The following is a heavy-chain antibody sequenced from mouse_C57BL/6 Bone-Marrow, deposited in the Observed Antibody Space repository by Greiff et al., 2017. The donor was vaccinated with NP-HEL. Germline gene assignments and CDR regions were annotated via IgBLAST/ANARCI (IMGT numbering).Heavy chain of an antibody. Sequence: QVQLKESGAELVKPGASVKLSCKASGYTFTSYWMHWVKQRPGQGLEWIGMIHPNSGSTNYNEKFKSKATLTVDKSSSTAYMQLSSLTSEDSAVYYCARGDYGSRDYAMDYWGQGTSVTVSS. V-gene: IGHV1-64*01. D-gene: IGHD1-1*01. CDR3: ARGDYGSRDYAMDY. CDR1: GYTFTSYW. J-gene: IGHJ4*01. CDR2: IHPNSGST.